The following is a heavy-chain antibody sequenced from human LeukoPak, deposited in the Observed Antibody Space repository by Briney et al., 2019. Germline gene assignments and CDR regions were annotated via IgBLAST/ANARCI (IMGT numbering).Heavy chain of an antibody. CDR1: GFTFSNAW. Sequence: GGSLRLSCAASGFTFSNAWMSWVRQAPGKGLEWVAIIWYDGNEKYYADSVKGRFTISRDNSNNTLYLQMNSLRAEDTAVYYCARKGYSGYRLGIDYWGQGTLVTVSS. D-gene: IGHD5-12*01. J-gene: IGHJ4*02. V-gene: IGHV3-33*08. CDR3: ARKGYSGYRLGIDY. CDR2: IWYDGNEK.